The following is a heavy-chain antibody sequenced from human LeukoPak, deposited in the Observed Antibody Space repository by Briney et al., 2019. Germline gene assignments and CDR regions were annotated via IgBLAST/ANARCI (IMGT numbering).Heavy chain of an antibody. Sequence: GGSLRLSCAASGFTFSSYSMNWVRQAPGKGLEWGSSISSSSSYIYYAASVKGRFTISRDNAKNSLYLQMNSLRAEDTAVYYCARVALRAPLDYWGQGTLVTVSS. V-gene: IGHV3-21*01. CDR1: GFTFSSYS. J-gene: IGHJ4*02. CDR3: ARVALRAPLDY. D-gene: IGHD5-12*01. CDR2: ISSSSSYI.